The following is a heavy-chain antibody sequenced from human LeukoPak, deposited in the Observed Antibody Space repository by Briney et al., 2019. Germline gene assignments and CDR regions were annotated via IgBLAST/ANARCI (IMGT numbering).Heavy chain of an antibody. V-gene: IGHV1-18*01. CDR1: GYTLTSYG. D-gene: IGHD5-24*01. Sequence: ASVKVSCKASGYTLTSYGISWVRQAPGQGLEWMGWISAYNGNTNYAQKLQGRVTMTTDTSTSTAYMELRSLRSDDTAVYYCARFERRDGYNYGDYWGQGTLVTVSS. J-gene: IGHJ4*02. CDR3: ARFERRDGYNYGDY. CDR2: ISAYNGNT.